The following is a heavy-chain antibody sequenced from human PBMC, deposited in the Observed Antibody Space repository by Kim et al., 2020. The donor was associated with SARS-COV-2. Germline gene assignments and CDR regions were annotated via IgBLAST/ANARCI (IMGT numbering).Heavy chain of an antibody. CDR1: GGSISSYY. Sequence: SETLSLTCTVSGGSISSYYWSWIRQPPGKGLEWIGYIYYSGSTNYNPSLKSRVAISVDTSKNQFSLKLSSVTAADTAVYYCARSPGGTTVTATGYYYFGMDVWGQGTTVTVSS. J-gene: IGHJ6*02. CDR3: ARSPGGTTVTATGYYYFGMDV. D-gene: IGHD4-17*01. V-gene: IGHV4-59*01. CDR2: IYYSGST.